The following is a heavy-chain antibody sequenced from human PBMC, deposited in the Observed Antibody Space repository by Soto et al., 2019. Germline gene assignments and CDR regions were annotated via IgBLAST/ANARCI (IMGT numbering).Heavy chain of an antibody. CDR1: GLSISSYY. V-gene: IGHV4-59*01. J-gene: IGHJ5*02. CDR3: ARALYDYGDYLLDP. CDR2: IYYSGST. D-gene: IGHD4-17*01. Sequence: PSETLSLTCTVLGLSISSYYWSWILQPPWKGLEWIGYIYYSGSTNYNPSLKSRVTISVDTSKNQFSLKLSSVTAADTAVYYCARALYDYGDYLLDPWGQGTLVTVS.